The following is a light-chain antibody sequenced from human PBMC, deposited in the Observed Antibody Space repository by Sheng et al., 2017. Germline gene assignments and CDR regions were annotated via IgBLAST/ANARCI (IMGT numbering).Light chain of an antibody. J-gene: IGKJ5*01. Sequence: EIVLTQSPATLSLSPGERATLSCRASQSVSRYLAWFQQKPGQAPRLLIYDASTRATGIPARFSGSGSGTDFTLTISSLEPEDFAVYYCQQRNNWPPITFGQGTRLEIK. V-gene: IGKV3-11*01. CDR2: DAS. CDR3: QQRNNWPPIT. CDR1: QSVSRY.